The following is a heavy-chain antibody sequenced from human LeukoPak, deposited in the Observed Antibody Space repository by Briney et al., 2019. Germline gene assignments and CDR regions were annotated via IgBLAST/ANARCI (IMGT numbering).Heavy chain of an antibody. J-gene: IGHJ3*02. D-gene: IGHD2-2*01. CDR1: GYTFTNYE. CDR2: MNPSSGNT. CDR3: ARYCSSTSCPLDAFDI. V-gene: IGHV1-8*01. Sequence: AASVKVSCKASGYTFTNYEINWVRQGTGQGLEWLGWMNPSSGNTGYAQKFQGRVTITRNTSISTAYMELSSLRSEDTAVYYCARYCSSTSCPLDAFDIWGQGTMVTVSS.